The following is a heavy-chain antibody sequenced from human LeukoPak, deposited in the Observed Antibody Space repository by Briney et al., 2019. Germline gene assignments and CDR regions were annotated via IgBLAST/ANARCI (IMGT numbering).Heavy chain of an antibody. J-gene: IGHJ5*02. Sequence: SETLSLTCTVSGGSISSYYWSWIRQPPGKGLEWIGYIYYSGSTNYNPSLKSRVTISVDTSKNQFSLKLSSVTAADTAVYYCARRDPELSHATGWLDPWGQGTLVTVSS. CDR2: IYYSGST. CDR1: GGSISSYY. CDR3: ARRDPELSHATGWLDP. D-gene: IGHD3-16*02. V-gene: IGHV4-59*08.